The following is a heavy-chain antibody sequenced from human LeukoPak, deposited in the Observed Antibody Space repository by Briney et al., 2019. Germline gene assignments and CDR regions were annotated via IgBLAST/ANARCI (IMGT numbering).Heavy chain of an antibody. Sequence: PGGSLRLSCAASGFTFSSYWMSGGRQAPGKGRECVANIKQDGSEKYYVDSVKGRFTISRDNAKNSLYLQMNSLRAEDTAVYYCARVGPSGSYYNVYYYYYYGMDVWGQGTTVTVSS. CDR2: IKQDGSEK. V-gene: IGHV3-7*01. D-gene: IGHD3-10*01. CDR1: GFTFSSYW. CDR3: ARVGPSGSYYNVYYYYYYGMDV. J-gene: IGHJ6*02.